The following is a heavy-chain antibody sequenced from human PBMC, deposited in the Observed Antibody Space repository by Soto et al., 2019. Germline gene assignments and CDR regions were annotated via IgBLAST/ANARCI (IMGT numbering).Heavy chain of an antibody. V-gene: IGHV3-15*01. CDR2: IKSKTDGGTT. D-gene: IGHD6-19*01. CDR3: TTDLPIAVAGAGFGYYYYMDV. CDR1: GFTFSNAW. J-gene: IGHJ6*03. Sequence: GGSLRLSCAASGFTFSNAWMSWVRQAPGKGLEWVGRIKSKTDGGTTDFAAPVKGRFTISRDDSKNTLYLQMNSLKTEDTAVYYCTTDLPIAVAGAGFGYYYYMDVWGKGTTVTVSS.